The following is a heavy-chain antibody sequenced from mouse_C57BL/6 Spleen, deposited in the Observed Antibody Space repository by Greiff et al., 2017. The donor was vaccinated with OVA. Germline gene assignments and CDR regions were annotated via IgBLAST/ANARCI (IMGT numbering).Heavy chain of an antibody. V-gene: IGHV1-50*01. CDR1: GYTFTSYW. D-gene: IGHD3-2*02. CDR3: ARGAQATGYFDY. CDR2: IDPSDSYT. Sequence: VQLQQPGAELVKPGASVKLSCKASGYTFTSYWMPWVKQRPGQGLAWIGEIDPSDSYTNYNQKFKGKATLTVDTSSSTAYMQLSSLTSEDSAVYYCARGAQATGYFDYWGKGTTLTVSS. J-gene: IGHJ2*01.